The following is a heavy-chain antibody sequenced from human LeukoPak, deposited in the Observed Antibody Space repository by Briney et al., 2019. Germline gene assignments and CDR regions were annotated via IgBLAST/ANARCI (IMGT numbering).Heavy chain of an antibody. D-gene: IGHD3-22*01. Sequence: ASVKVSCKASGYTFTSYAMNWVRQAPGQGLEWMGWINTNTGNPTYAQGFTGRFVFSLDTSVSTAYLQISSLKAEDTAVYYCARGSGRYYDSSGYYLPHMYWGQGTLVTVSS. CDR2: INTNTGNP. CDR1: GYTFTSYA. J-gene: IGHJ4*02. CDR3: ARGSGRYYDSSGYYLPHMY. V-gene: IGHV7-4-1*02.